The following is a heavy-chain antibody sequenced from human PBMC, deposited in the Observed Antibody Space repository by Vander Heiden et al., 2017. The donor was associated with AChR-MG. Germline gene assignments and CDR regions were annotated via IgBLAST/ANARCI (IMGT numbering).Heavy chain of an antibody. CDR3: ARDYSNYEDYYYYGMDV. D-gene: IGHD4-4*01. Sequence: VQLVESGGGVVQPGRSLRLSWAAFGFTFSSTGMPWVRQAPGKGLEWVSVIWYDGINNYYADSVKGRFTISRDNSKNTLYLQSNSLRAEDTAVYYCARDYSNYEDYYYYGMDVWGQGTTVTVSS. V-gene: IGHV3-33*01. J-gene: IGHJ6*02. CDR1: GFTFSSTG. CDR2: IWYDGINN.